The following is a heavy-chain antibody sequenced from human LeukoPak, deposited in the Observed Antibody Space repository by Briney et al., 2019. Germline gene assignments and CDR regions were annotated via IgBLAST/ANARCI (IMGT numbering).Heavy chain of an antibody. V-gene: IGHV7-4-1*02. J-gene: IGHJ3*02. D-gene: IGHD6-13*01. CDR1: GYTFISFA. CDR3: ARTTAAADDAFDI. CDR2: INTNTGNP. Sequence: ASVKVSCKASGYTFISFAMNWVRQAPGQGLEWMGWINTNTGNPTYAQGFTGRFVFSLDTSVSTAYLQISSLKAEDTAVYYCARTTAAADDAFDIWGQGTMVTVSS.